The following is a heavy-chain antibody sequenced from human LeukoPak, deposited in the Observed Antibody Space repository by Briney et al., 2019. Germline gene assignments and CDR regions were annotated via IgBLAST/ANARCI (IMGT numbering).Heavy chain of an antibody. CDR1: GFTFSNSG. CDR3: ARGAYSASWSRDWFDP. D-gene: IGHD6-13*01. J-gene: IGHJ5*02. Sequence: GRTLRLSCAASGFTFSNSGMHWVRQAPGKGLKWVAVIWYDGSNQDYADSVKGRFTISRDNSKNTVFLQMNRLRAEDTAVYYCARGAYSASWSRDWFDPLGQGTLVTVSS. V-gene: IGHV3-33*01. CDR2: IWYDGSNQ.